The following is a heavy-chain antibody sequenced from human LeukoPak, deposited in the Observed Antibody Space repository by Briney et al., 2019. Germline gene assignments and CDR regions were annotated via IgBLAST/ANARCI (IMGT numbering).Heavy chain of an antibody. CDR3: ARGRPPIDY. Sequence: SETLSLTCTVSGGSISSYYWSWIRQPPGKGLEWIGYIYYSGSTNYNPSLKSRVTISVDTSKNQFSLKLSSVTAADTAVYYCARGRPPIDYWGQGTLVTVSS. V-gene: IGHV4-59*01. CDR1: GGSISSYY. D-gene: IGHD1-14*01. J-gene: IGHJ4*02. CDR2: IYYSGST.